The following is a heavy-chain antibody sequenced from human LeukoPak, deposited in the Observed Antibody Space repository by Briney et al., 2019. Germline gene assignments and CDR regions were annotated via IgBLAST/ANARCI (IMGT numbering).Heavy chain of an antibody. CDR3: ARGPGSSGGAYVGDY. CDR1: GFTFSNHW. Sequence: GGSLRLACVASGFTFSNHWMHWVRQVLGKGLAWVSRIDGGGSSTSYADSVKGRFSISRDNGENTLYLQMNSLRVEDTAVYYCARGPGSSGGAYVGDYWGHGTLVTVSS. J-gene: IGHJ4*01. V-gene: IGHV3-74*01. D-gene: IGHD3-22*01. CDR2: IDGGGSST.